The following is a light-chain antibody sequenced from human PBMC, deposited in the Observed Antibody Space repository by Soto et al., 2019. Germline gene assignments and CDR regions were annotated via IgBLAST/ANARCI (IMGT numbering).Light chain of an antibody. CDR1: QSISRS. J-gene: IGKJ1*01. CDR2: DAS. CDR3: QQYAASRT. Sequence: EIVLTQSPAILSVSPGERATLSCRASQSISRSLAWYQQKPGQAPRLLISDASTRATGIPARFSGSGSGTEFTLTISRLEPEDFAVYYCQQYAASRTFGQGTKVDIK. V-gene: IGKV3-15*01.